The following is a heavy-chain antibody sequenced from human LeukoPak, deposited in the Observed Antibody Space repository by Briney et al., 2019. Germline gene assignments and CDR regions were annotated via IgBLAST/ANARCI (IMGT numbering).Heavy chain of an antibody. CDR1: GGSISSSSYY. CDR3: AKDDAWLRFGE. D-gene: IGHD3-10*01. Sequence: RPSETLSLTCTVSGGSISSSSYYWGWIRQPPGKGLEWVSGISPSGDITYYADSVKGRFTISRDNSKNTLYLEVISLTAEDTAVYYCAKDDAWLRFGEWSQGTLVTVSS. CDR2: ISPSGDIT. V-gene: IGHV3-23*01. J-gene: IGHJ4*02.